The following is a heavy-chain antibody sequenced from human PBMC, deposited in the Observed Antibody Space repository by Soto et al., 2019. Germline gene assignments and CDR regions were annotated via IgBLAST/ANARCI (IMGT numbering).Heavy chain of an antibody. CDR2: IYYSGST. CDR3: ARMAYYYGSGSYVWFDP. CDR1: GGSISSGGYY. Sequence: SETLSLTCTVSGGSISSGGYYWSWIRQHPGKGLEWIGYIYYSGSTYYNPSLKSRVTISVDTSKNQFSLKLSSVTAADTAVYYCARMAYYYGSGSYVWFDPWGQGTLVTVSS. J-gene: IGHJ5*02. V-gene: IGHV4-31*03. D-gene: IGHD3-10*01.